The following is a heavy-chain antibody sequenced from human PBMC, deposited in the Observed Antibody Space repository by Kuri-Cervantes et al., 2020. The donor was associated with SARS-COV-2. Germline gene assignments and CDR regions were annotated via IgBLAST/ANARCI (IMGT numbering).Heavy chain of an antibody. Sequence: GESLKISCAASGFTFSSYAMHWVRQAPGKGLEWVAVISYDGSNKYYADSVKGRFTISRDNAKNALYLQMNSLRAEDTAVYYCARDYYGMDVWGQGTTVTVSS. V-gene: IGHV3-30*07. J-gene: IGHJ6*02. CDR2: ISYDGSNK. CDR1: GFTFSSYA. CDR3: ARDYYGMDV.